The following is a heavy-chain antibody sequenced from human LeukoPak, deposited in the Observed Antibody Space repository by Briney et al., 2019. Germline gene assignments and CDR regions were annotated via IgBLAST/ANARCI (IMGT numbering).Heavy chain of an antibody. CDR3: ARDSAWKAVASYYFDY. CDR2: IWYEGSNK. D-gene: IGHD6-19*01. V-gene: IGHV3-33*01. CDR1: GFTFSSYG. J-gene: IGHJ4*02. Sequence: GGSLRLSCAASGFTFSSYGMQWVRQAPGKGLEWVAVIWYEGSNKYYADSVKGRFTISRDNSKNTLYLQMNSLRAEDTAVYYCARDSAWKAVASYYFDYWGQGTLVTVCS.